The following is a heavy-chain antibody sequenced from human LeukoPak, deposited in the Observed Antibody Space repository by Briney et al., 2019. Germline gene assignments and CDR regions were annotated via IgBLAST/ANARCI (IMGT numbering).Heavy chain of an antibody. J-gene: IGHJ3*02. CDR1: GGSISSYY. CDR3: ARVKGGHYDILTGAFDI. D-gene: IGHD3-9*01. V-gene: IGHV4-59*12. Sequence: SETLSLTCTVSGGSISSYYWSWIRQPPGKGLEWIGYIYYSGSTNYNPSLKSRVTISVDMSKNQFSLKLSSVTAADTAVYYCARVKGGHYDILTGAFDIWGQGTMVTVSS. CDR2: IYYSGST.